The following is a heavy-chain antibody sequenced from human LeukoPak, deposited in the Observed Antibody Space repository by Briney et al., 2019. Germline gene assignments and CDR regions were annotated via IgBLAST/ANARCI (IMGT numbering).Heavy chain of an antibody. J-gene: IGHJ5*02. CDR2: INHSGST. CDR1: GGPFSGYY. CDR3: ARGPTNWFGELLGNWFDP. D-gene: IGHD3-10*01. Sequence: PSETLSLTCAVYGGPFSGYYWSWIRQPPGKGLEWIGEINHSGSTNYNPSLKSRVTMSLDTSRNQFSLRLTSVTAADTAVYYCARGPTNWFGELLGNWFDPWGQGILVTVSS. V-gene: IGHV4-34*01.